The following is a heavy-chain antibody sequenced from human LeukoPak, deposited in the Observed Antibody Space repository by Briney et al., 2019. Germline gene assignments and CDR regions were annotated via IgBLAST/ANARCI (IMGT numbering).Heavy chain of an antibody. J-gene: IGHJ3*02. CDR3: AKPSSIQLWFDGFDI. D-gene: IGHD5-18*01. Sequence: GGSLRLSCAAFGFTFSSYSMNWVRQAPGKGLEWVAYIRRSTGTIYYADSVKGRFAISRDNVKNSLYLQMNSLRAEDTAVYYCAKPSSIQLWFDGFDIWGQGTMVTVSS. CDR2: IRRSTGTI. CDR1: GFTFSSYS. V-gene: IGHV3-48*01.